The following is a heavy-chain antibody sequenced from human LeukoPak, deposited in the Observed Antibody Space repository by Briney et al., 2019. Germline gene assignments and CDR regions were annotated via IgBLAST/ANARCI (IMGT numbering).Heavy chain of an antibody. D-gene: IGHD3-9*01. J-gene: IGHJ5*02. V-gene: IGHV4-30-2*01. CDR1: GGSISSGGFS. Sequence: SETLSLTCAVSGGSISSGGFSWSWIRQPPGKGLGWIGYIYHSGSTYYNPSLKSRVTISLDRSRNQFSLKLSSVTAADTAVYYCARTYYDILTGYYFDPWGQGTLVTVSS. CDR2: IYHSGST. CDR3: ARTYYDILTGYYFDP.